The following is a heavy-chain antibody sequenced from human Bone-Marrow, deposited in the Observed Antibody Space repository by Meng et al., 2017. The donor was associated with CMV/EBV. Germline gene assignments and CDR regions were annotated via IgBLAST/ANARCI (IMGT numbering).Heavy chain of an antibody. Sequence: ASVKVTCKASGYTFTSYGISWVRQAPGQGLEWMGWISAYNGNTNYSQKLQGRVTMTTDTSTSTAYMELRSLRSDDTAVYDCARLEMCKIKRDDWGQGTLVTVSS. CDR3: ARLEMCKIKRDD. V-gene: IGHV1-18*01. CDR2: ISAYNGNT. D-gene: IGHD5-24*01. J-gene: IGHJ4*02. CDR1: GYTFTSYG.